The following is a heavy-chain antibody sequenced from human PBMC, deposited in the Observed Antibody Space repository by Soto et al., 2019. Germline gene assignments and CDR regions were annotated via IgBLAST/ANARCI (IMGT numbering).Heavy chain of an antibody. J-gene: IGHJ5*02. D-gene: IGHD2-15*01. CDR2: VRSKTDNYAA. CDR3: TGHSPEDMMRT. CDR1: GFTFSGST. V-gene: IGHV3-73*01. Sequence: PGGSLRLSCAASGFTFSGSTLHWVRQASGKGLEWVGRVRSKTDNYAAAYAASVKGRFTISRDDSKNTAYLQLNSLKTEDTAVYYCTGHSPEDMMRTWGQGTLVTVSS.